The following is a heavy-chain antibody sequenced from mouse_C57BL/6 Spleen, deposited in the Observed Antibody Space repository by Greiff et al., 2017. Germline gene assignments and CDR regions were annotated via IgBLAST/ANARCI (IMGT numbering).Heavy chain of an antibody. CDR2: IWSGGRT. Sequence: VKLVESGPGLVQPSQSLSITCTVSGFSLTSYGVHWVRQSPGKGLEWLGVIWSGGRTDYNAAFISRLSISKDNSKSQVFFKMNSLQADDTAIYYCARNGEVTTDYAMDYWGQGTSVTVSS. J-gene: IGHJ4*01. CDR1: GFSLTSYG. CDR3: ARNGEVTTDYAMDY. V-gene: IGHV2-2*01. D-gene: IGHD2-2*01.